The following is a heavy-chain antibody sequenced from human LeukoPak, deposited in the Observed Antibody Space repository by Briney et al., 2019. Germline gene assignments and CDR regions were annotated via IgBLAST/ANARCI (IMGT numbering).Heavy chain of an antibody. CDR2: ISSSGSTI. D-gene: IGHD3-10*01. J-gene: IGHJ4*02. CDR1: GFTFSSYG. CDR3: ARGPMLRGVVIRRSKSGYFDY. V-gene: IGHV3-48*04. Sequence: GGSLRLSCAASGFTFSSYGMSWVRQAPGKGLEWVSYISSSGSTIYSADSVKGRFTISRDNAKHSLYLQMNSLRAENTAVYYCARGPMLRGVVIRRSKSGYFDYWGQGSLVTVSS.